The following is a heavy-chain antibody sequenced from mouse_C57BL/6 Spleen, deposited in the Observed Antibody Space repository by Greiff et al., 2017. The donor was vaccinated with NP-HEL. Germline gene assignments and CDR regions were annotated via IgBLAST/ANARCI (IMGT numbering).Heavy chain of an antibody. Sequence: VQLQESGPGLVQPSQSLSITCTVSGFSLTSYGVHWVRQSPGKGLEWLGVIWSGGSTDDNAAFISRLSISKDNSKSQVFFKMNSLQADDTAIYYCARNWDYGSSYCAMDYWGQGTSVTVSS. CDR3: ARNWDYGSSYCAMDY. D-gene: IGHD1-1*01. J-gene: IGHJ4*01. CDR2: IWSGGST. CDR1: GFSLTSYG. V-gene: IGHV2-2*01.